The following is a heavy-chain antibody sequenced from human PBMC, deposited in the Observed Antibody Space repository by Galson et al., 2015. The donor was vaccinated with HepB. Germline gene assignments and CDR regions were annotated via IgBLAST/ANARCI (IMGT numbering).Heavy chain of an antibody. CDR3: ASPHGSGGDYGWFDP. Sequence: SVKVSCKASRYIFTYYPIHWVRQAPGQRLEWMGWINAGNGNTKYSQKFQDRVTITRDTSANTAYMELSSLRSEDTAVYYCASPHGSGGDYGWFDPWGQGTLVTVSS. CDR2: INAGNGNT. V-gene: IGHV1-3*01. CDR1: RYIFTYYP. D-gene: IGHD4-17*01. J-gene: IGHJ5*02.